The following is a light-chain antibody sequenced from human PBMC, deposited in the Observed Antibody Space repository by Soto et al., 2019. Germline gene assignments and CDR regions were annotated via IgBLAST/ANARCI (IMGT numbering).Light chain of an antibody. CDR1: QRFSSD. CDR2: GAS. V-gene: IGKV3-15*01. Sequence: DMVMTQSPATLSVSPGERPTFPCRATQRFSSDLAWYQQKPGQAPRLLIFGASTRATDIAGRFSGSGSGTEFTLTISSLQSEDSAVYYCQQYANWPPTFGQGTKLEI. CDR3: QQYANWPPT. J-gene: IGKJ2*01.